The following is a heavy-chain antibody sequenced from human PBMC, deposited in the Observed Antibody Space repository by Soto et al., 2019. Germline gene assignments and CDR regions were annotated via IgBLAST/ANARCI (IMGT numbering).Heavy chain of an antibody. D-gene: IGHD3-22*01. CDR2: SHHSGST. CDR3: AREYNKSGYRRLDP. V-gene: IGHV4-30-4*01. Sequence: QMQLQETGPGLVKPSETLSLTYTVSGGSISSGDNYWSWIRQSPGKGLEWIGYSHHSGSTYYNPSLKTRATMSVDSSRNQYSLKLTSVTAADTAVYYCAREYNKSGYRRLDPWGQGTLVTVSS. CDR1: GGSISSGDNY. J-gene: IGHJ5*02.